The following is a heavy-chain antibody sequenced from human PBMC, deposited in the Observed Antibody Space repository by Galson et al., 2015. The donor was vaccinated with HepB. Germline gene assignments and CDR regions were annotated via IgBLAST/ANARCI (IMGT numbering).Heavy chain of an antibody. CDR3: AKWRRSERWYGP. V-gene: IGHV3-23*01. CDR2: CGSGNIK. D-gene: IGHD3-10*01. J-gene: IGHJ5*02. CDR1: GFTFSDFA. Sequence: SLRLSCAASGFTFSDFAMVWVRQAPGVGLEWVSTCGSGNIKYYADSVKGRFTISRDNSRNTLYLQMNSLRAEDTAVYYCAKWRRSERWYGPWGQGTLVTVSS.